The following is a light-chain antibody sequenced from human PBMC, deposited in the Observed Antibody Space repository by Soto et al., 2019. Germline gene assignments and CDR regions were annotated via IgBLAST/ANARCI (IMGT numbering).Light chain of an antibody. CDR1: QRISSY. CDR3: QQSYTAPPT. CDR2: AAS. Sequence: DIQMTQSPSSRSASVGDRVTITCWASQRISSYLNWYQQKPGKAPKLLIYAASSLQSGVPSRFSGSGSGTDFTLTISSLQPEDVATYYCQQSYTAPPTFGQGTKLEIK. J-gene: IGKJ2*01. V-gene: IGKV1-39*01.